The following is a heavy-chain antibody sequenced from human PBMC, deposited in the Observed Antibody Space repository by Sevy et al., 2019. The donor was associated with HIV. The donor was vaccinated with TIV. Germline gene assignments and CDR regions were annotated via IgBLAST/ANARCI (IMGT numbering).Heavy chain of an antibody. CDR3: AGENAWGRGYS. D-gene: IGHD1-26*01. V-gene: IGHV4-59*08. J-gene: IGHJ4*02. CDR2: IYYNGHI. CDR1: GGSITSLY. Sequence: SETLSLTCTVSGGSITSLYWNWIRQPPGKGLEWFANIYYNGHINYNPPLKRRVILSLDTSKNQFSLRLSSVTAADTAMYYCAGENAWGRGYSWGQGTLVTVSS.